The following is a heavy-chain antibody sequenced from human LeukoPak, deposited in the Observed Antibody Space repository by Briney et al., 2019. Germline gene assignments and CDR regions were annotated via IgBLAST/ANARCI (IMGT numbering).Heavy chain of an antibody. D-gene: IGHD3-10*01. V-gene: IGHV3-7*03. CDR2: IKPDGSEK. CDR1: GFTFSSYW. Sequence: GGSLRLSCVASGFTFSSYWMSWVRQAPGKGLEWVANIKPDGSEKHYVDSVKGRLTIARDNAKNSLYLQMNSLRAEDTAVYYCARGDYYGSGSYYHDAFDIWGQGTMVTVSS. J-gene: IGHJ3*02. CDR3: ARGDYYGSGSYYHDAFDI.